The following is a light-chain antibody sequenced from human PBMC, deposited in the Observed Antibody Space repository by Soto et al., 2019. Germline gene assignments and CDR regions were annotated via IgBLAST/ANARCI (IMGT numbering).Light chain of an antibody. CDR1: SSDVGGYNY. Sequence: QSVLTQPASVSGSPGQSITISCTGTSSDVGGYNYVSWYQQHPGKAPKLMIYEVSNRPPGVSDRFSGSKSGITASLTISGLQTEDEADYYCISYTDRQSYRFGTGTKVTVL. CDR2: EVS. J-gene: IGLJ1*01. CDR3: ISYTDRQSYR. V-gene: IGLV2-14*01.